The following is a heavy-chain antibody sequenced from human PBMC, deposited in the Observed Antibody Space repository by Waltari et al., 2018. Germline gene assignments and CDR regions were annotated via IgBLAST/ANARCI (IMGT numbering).Heavy chain of an antibody. CDR2: IGGNNVHT. Sequence: QVQLVQSGAEVKKPGASLKVSCKASGYIFTNYGISWVRQAPGQGLEWMGWIGGNNVHTNFAHKFLGRLTMAKDTSTNTVYMELGRLTSDDTAVYYCAKDRHQLIEEGFLLALDPWGQGTLVTVSS. V-gene: IGHV1-18*04. CDR3: AKDRHQLIEEGFLLALDP. D-gene: IGHD2-2*01. J-gene: IGHJ5*02. CDR1: GYIFTNYG.